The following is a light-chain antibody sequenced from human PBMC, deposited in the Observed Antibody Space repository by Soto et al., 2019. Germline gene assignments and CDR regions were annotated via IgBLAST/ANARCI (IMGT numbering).Light chain of an antibody. CDR2: DNN. CDR1: SSNIGNNY. J-gene: IGLJ2*01. Sequence: QSVLTQPPSVSAAPGQKVPIPCSGTSSNIGNNYVSWYQQLPGTAPKLLIYDNNKRPSGIPDRFSGSKSGTSATLGITGLQTGDEADYYCGTWDSSLSAVVFGGGTKLTVL. V-gene: IGLV1-51*01. CDR3: GTWDSSLSAVV.